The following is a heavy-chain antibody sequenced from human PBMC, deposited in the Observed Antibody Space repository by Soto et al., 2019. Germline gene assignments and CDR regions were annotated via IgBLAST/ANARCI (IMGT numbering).Heavy chain of an antibody. CDR3: AKRQQLVRYYYGLDV. V-gene: IGHV3-53*01. J-gene: IGHJ6*02. D-gene: IGHD6-13*01. CDR2: LYGGDNP. CDR1: GLTVSSNH. Sequence: EVQLVESGGGLIQPGGSLRLSCAASGLTVSSNHMNWVRQAPGKGLEWVSALYGGDNPEYADSVKGRFTISRDNSRNTLYLQMNSLRADDTAVYYCAKRQQLVRYYYGLDVWGQGTTVTVSS.